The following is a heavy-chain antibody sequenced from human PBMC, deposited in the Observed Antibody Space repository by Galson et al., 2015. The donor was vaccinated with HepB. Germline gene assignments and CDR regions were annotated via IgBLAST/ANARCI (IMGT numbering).Heavy chain of an antibody. CDR2: ISYDGSNK. CDR1: GFTFSSYA. V-gene: IGHV3-30*04. D-gene: IGHD6-19*01. CDR3: ARVRSGCFDY. J-gene: IGHJ4*02. Sequence: SLRLSCAASGFTFSSYAMHWVRQAPGKGLEWVAVISYDGSNKYYADSVKGRFTISRDNSKNTLYLQMNSLRAEDTAVYYCARVRSGCFDYWGQGTLVTVSS.